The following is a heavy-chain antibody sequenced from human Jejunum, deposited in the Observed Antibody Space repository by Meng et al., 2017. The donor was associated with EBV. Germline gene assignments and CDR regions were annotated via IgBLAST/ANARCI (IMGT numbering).Heavy chain of an antibody. CDR1: GDSITRGAYL. D-gene: IGHD4-17*01. CDR3: ARGGPDFGDYVPFDY. Sequence: QLQLQDAGSGRVKPSQTPSLTCAVSGDSITRGAYLWSWIRQPPGKGLEWIGNIYHIGSTYYNPSLKSRVTISVDRSKNQFSLKLTSVTAADTAVYYCARGGPDFGDYVPFDYWGQGTLVTVS. CDR2: IYHIGST. J-gene: IGHJ4*02. V-gene: IGHV4-30-2*01.